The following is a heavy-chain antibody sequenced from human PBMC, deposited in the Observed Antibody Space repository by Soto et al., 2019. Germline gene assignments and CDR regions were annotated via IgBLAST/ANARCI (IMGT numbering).Heavy chain of an antibody. J-gene: IGHJ3*02. CDR2: IAYDGSNK. V-gene: IGHV3-30*03. Sequence: QVQLVESGGGVVQPGRSLRLSCAASGFTFSSYGMHWVRQAPGKGLEWVAVIAYDGSNKYYADSVKGRFTISRDNSKNTVYLQMNSLRAEDTAVYYCASSKDYGPAPGAFDIWGQWPMVTVSS. CDR3: ASSKDYGPAPGAFDI. D-gene: IGHD4-17*01. CDR1: GFTFSSYG.